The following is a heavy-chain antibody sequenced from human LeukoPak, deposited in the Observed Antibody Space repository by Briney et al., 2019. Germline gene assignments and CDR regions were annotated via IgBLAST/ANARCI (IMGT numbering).Heavy chain of an antibody. CDR1: GGSFSGYY. CDR2: INHSGST. Sequence: PSETLSLTCAVYGGSFSGYYWSWIRQPPGKGLEWIGEINHSGSTNYNPSLKSRVTISVDTSKNQFSLKLSSVTAADTAVYYCARRAGFGESPYMDVWGKGTTVTISS. V-gene: IGHV4-34*01. J-gene: IGHJ6*03. D-gene: IGHD3-10*01. CDR3: ARRAGFGESPYMDV.